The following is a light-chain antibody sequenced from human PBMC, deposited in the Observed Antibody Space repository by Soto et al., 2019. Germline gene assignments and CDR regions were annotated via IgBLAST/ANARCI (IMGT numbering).Light chain of an antibody. J-gene: IGKJ4*02. CDR2: SAS. Sequence: DIQMTQSPSSLSASVGDRVTITCRASQSISTYLNWYQQKPGKAPKLLIYSASSLQSGVPSRFSGSGSGTDFTLTISSPQPEDFATCFCQQCYNSPLTFGGGTKVEIK. CDR1: QSISTY. CDR3: QQCYNSPLT. V-gene: IGKV1-39*01.